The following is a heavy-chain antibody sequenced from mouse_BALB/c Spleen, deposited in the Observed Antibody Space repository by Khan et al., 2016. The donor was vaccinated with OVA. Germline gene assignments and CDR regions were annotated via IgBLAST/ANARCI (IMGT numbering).Heavy chain of an antibody. D-gene: IGHD2-14*01. V-gene: IGHV1-80*01. Sequence: VHLQQSRAELVRPGSSVKISCKPSGYAFSNYWMNWVQQRPGQGLEWIGQIYPGAGDTTYNGEFTGKATLTADKASNPASMHHSSLTAEASAAFVGSRSEYVCFAYWGQGTLVTVAA. J-gene: IGHJ3*01. CDR1: GYAFSNYW. CDR3: SRSEYVCFAY. CDR2: IYPGAGDT.